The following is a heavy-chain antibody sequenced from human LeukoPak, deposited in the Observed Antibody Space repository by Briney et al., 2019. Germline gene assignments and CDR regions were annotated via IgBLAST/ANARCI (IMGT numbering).Heavy chain of an antibody. CDR1: GFTFSSYG. D-gene: IGHD2-15*01. Sequence: GGSLRLSCAASGFTFSSYGMHWVRQAPGKGLEWVAVIWYDGSNKYYADSVKGRFTISRDNSKNTLYLQMNSLRAEDTAVYYCAREDGYCSGGNCYSYFDSWGQGALVTVSS. CDR3: AREDGYCSGGNCYSYFDS. CDR2: IWYDGSNK. V-gene: IGHV3-33*01. J-gene: IGHJ4*02.